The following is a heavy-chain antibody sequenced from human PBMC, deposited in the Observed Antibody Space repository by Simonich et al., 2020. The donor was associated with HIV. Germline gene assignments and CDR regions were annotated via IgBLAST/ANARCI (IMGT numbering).Heavy chain of an antibody. CDR3: ARSPYYYDISGDLDY. Sequence: QVQLQQWGAGLLKPSETLSLTCAVYGGSVSGSYGSWIRQPTGKGREWIAKINNSGSTNYTPSLKSRVTISVDTSKNQFSLTLSSVTAAYTAVYYCARSPYYYDISGDLDYWGQGTLVTVSS. J-gene: IGHJ4*02. V-gene: IGHV4-34*01. CDR2: INNSGST. CDR1: GGSVSGSY. D-gene: IGHD3-22*01.